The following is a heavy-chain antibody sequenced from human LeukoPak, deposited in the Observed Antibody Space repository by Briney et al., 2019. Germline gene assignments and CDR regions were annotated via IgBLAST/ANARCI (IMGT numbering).Heavy chain of an antibody. CDR1: GGSISTSAYY. CDR3: ASSGWPGDWFDP. CDR2: IYYSGNT. Sequence: PSETLSLTCIVSGGSISTSAYYWGWIRQPPGEGLQWIGSIYYSGNTYYNSSLKSRVTISVDTSTSQFSLRLSSVTAADTAVYYCASSGWPGDWFDPWGQGTLVTVSS. J-gene: IGHJ5*02. D-gene: IGHD6-19*01. V-gene: IGHV4-39*07.